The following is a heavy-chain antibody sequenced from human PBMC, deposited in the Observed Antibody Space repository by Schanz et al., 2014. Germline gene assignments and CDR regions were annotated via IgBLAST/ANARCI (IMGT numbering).Heavy chain of an antibody. Sequence: QIQLVQSGPEVKKPGATVRVSCKASGYTFTTYAMSWVRQAPGQGLEWMGWISVYNHNKEYDQKFQGRVTMTTDPSTSTAYMALTDLRSDDTAVYYCARDRRFFDRDDLYYFDSWGQGTLVTVSS. CDR2: ISVYNHNK. CDR3: ARDRRFFDRDDLYYFDS. J-gene: IGHJ4*02. CDR1: GYTFTTYA. V-gene: IGHV1-18*01. D-gene: IGHD3-3*01.